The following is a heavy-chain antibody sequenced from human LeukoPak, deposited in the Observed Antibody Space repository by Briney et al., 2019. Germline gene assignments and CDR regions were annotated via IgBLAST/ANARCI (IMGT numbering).Heavy chain of an antibody. V-gene: IGHV3-23*01. CDR3: ASQPDHYYASGTYYYDF. D-gene: IGHD3-10*01. CDR1: GFIFHNYA. Sequence: PGGSLRLPCTVSGFIFHNYAMRWVRQAPGKGLEWVSHISDSGDRTYCADSVRGRFTISRDNSNNRLYLQMNNVRAEDTAMYFCASQPDHYYASGTYYYDFWGPGTLVTVSS. CDR2: ISDSGDRT. J-gene: IGHJ4*02.